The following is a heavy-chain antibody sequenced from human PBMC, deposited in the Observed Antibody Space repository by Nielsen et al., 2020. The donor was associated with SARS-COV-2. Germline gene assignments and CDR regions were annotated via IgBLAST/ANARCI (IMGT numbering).Heavy chain of an antibody. CDR2: ISHGDSDT. J-gene: IGHJ4*02. Sequence: GESLKISCKASGYSFTNYWIGWVRQMPGKGLEWMGVISHGDSDTRYRPAFQGQVTISADQSITTAYLQWSSLKASDTAIYYCARQGRFCSRTTCSRNYFDSWGQGTLVTVSS. V-gene: IGHV5-51*01. CDR3: ARQGRFCSRTTCSRNYFDS. CDR1: GYSFTNYW. D-gene: IGHD2-2*01.